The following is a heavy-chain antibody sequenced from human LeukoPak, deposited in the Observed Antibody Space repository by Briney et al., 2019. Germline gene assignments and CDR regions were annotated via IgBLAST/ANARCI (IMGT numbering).Heavy chain of an antibody. CDR1: GFTFSSYW. Sequence: PGGSLRLSCAASGFTFSSYWMHWVRQAPGKGLEWVSAITSDDESTYFADSVKGRFTISRDNSKNTLYLQMNSLRAEDTAVYYCAKGEGGYCSSTSCSTYFDYWGQGTLVTVSS. CDR2: ITSDDEST. V-gene: IGHV3-23*01. J-gene: IGHJ4*02. CDR3: AKGEGGYCSSTSCSTYFDY. D-gene: IGHD2-2*01.